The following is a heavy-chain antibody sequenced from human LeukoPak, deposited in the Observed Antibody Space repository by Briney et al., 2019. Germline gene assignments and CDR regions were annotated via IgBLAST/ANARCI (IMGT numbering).Heavy chain of an antibody. D-gene: IGHD6-13*01. J-gene: IGHJ4*02. V-gene: IGHV3-23*01. CDR3: AKAKSSSWYDGSYFDY. CDR2: ISGSGGST. Sequence: PGGSLRLSCAASGFTFSSYAMSWVRQAPGKGLDWVSAISGSGGSTYYADSVKGRFTISRDNSKNTLYLQINSLRAEDPAVYYCAKAKSSSWYDGSYFDYWGQGTLVTVSS. CDR1: GFTFSSYA.